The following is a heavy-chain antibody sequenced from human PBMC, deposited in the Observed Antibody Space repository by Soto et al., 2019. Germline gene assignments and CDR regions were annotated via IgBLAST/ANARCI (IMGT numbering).Heavy chain of an antibody. CDR3: AAGEASSRNLAPYYLDF. Sequence: SETLSLTCTVSGGSMRNYFWTWIRQPPGKGLEWIGYIHYSGTTSFFPSYNPSLRSRVTISEDTSKNQFSLKLLSVTTADTAVYFCAAGEASSRNLAPYYLDFWGQGTLVTAPQ. J-gene: IGHJ4*02. V-gene: IGHV4-59*01. CDR2: IHYSGTT. D-gene: IGHD6-13*01. CDR1: GGSMRNYF.